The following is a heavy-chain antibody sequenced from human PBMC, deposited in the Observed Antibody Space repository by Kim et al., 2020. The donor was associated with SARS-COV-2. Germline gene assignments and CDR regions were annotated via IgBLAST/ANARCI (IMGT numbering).Heavy chain of an antibody. J-gene: IGHJ6*02. CDR2: IYYSGST. V-gene: IGHV4-59*01. CDR1: GGSISSYY. CDR3: ARGRGTRYNWNESPYYYGMDV. Sequence: SETLSLTCTVSGGSISSYYWSWIRQPPGKGLEWIGYIYYSGSTNYNPSLKSRVTISVDTSKNQFSLKLSSVTAADTAVYYCARGRGTRYNWNESPYYYGMDVWGQGTTVTVSS. D-gene: IGHD1-20*01.